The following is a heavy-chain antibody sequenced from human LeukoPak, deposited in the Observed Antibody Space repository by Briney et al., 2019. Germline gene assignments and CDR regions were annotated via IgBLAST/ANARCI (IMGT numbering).Heavy chain of an antibody. D-gene: IGHD6-13*01. CDR1: GFTFSSYA. Sequence: GGSLRLSCAASGFTFSSYAMHWVRQAPGKGLEYVSGISSNGGSTYYANSVKGRFTISRDNSKNTLYLQMNSLRAEDTAVYYCAKDTSYSSSWYYFDYWGQGTLVTVSS. J-gene: IGHJ4*02. V-gene: IGHV3-64*01. CDR3: AKDTSYSSSWYYFDY. CDR2: ISSNGGST.